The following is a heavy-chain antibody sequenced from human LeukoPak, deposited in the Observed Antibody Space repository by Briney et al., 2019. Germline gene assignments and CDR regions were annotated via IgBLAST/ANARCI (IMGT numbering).Heavy chain of an antibody. J-gene: IGHJ4*02. CDR3: ASCSSTSCYTGFDY. D-gene: IGHD2-2*02. CDR2: IIPIFGTA. Sequence: SVKVSCKASGGTFSSYAISWVRQAPGQGLEWMGGIIPIFGTANYAQKFQGRVTITADESTNTAYLELSSLRSEDTAVYYCASCSSTSCYTGFDYWGQGTLVTVSS. CDR1: GGTFSSYA. V-gene: IGHV1-69*13.